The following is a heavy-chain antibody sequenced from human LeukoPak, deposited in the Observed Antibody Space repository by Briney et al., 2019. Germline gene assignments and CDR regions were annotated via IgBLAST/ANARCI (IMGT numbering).Heavy chain of an antibody. Sequence: GGSLRLSCAASGFTFSSYAMHWVRQAPGKGLEWVAVISYDGSNKYYADSVKGRFTISRDNSKNTLYLQMNSLRAEDTAVYYCARGGPEYSYGYIFRISRRSFDYWGQGTLVTVSS. CDR3: ARGGPEYSYGYIFRISRRSFDY. CDR1: GFTFSSYA. J-gene: IGHJ4*02. D-gene: IGHD5-18*01. V-gene: IGHV3-30*04. CDR2: ISYDGSNK.